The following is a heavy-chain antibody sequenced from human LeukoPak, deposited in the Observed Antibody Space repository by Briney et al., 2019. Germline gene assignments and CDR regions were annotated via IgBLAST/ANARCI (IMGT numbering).Heavy chain of an antibody. J-gene: IGHJ4*02. Sequence: SETLSLTCGVSGYSISSGYYWGWIRQPPGKGLEWIGNFYYSGSTYYNPSLKSRVTISVDTSKNQFSLKLSSVTAADTAVYYCASGYSHRRFFDYWGQGTLVTVSS. CDR2: FYYSGST. V-gene: IGHV4-38-2*01. CDR3: ASGYSHRRFFDY. D-gene: IGHD3-22*01. CDR1: GYSISSGYY.